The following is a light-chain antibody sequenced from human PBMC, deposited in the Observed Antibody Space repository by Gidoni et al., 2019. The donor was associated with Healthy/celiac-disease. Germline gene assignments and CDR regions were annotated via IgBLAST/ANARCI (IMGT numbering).Light chain of an antibody. Sequence: DIQLTQSPSFLSASVGDRVTITCRASQGISSYLAWYQQKPGKAPKLLIYAASTLQSGVPPRFSGSGSGTEFTLTISSLQPEDFATYYCQQLNSYRSFGQGTRLEIK. CDR2: AAS. CDR1: QGISSY. J-gene: IGKJ5*01. V-gene: IGKV1-9*01. CDR3: QQLNSYRS.